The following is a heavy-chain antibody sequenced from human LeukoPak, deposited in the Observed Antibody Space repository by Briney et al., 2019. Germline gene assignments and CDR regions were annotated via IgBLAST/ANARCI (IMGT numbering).Heavy chain of an antibody. CDR2: IYYSVST. CDR1: GFTVSSNY. D-gene: IGHD3-10*01. J-gene: IGHJ4*02. CDR3: ARRYGSGSYIWAPYYFDY. V-gene: IGHV4-39*01. Sequence: GSLRPSCAASGFTVSSNYMSWIRQPPGKGLEWIGTIYYSVSTYYNPSLKSRVTISVDTSKNQFSLKLSSVTAADTAVYYCARRYGSGSYIWAPYYFDYWGQGTLVTVSS.